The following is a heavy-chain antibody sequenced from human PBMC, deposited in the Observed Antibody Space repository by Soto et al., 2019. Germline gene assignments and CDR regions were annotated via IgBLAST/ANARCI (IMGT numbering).Heavy chain of an antibody. Sequence: PGESLKISCKVSGYTFTSCWIGWMRQMPGKGLEWMGIIYPGDSDTRYSPSFQGQVTISADKSISTAYLQWSSLKASDTAMYYCARPREAGKYYYGVDVWGQGTKVTGSS. D-gene: IGHD6-19*01. CDR3: ARPREAGKYYYGVDV. J-gene: IGHJ6*02. V-gene: IGHV5-51*01. CDR2: IYPGDSDT. CDR1: GYTFTSCW.